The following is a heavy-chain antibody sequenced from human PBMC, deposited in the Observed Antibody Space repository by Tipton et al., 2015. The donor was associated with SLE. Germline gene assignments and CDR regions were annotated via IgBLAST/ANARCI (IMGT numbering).Heavy chain of an antibody. Sequence: TLSLTCTVSGGSVNSGSYYWSWIRQPPGKGLEWIGYIYYSGSTNYNPSLKSRVTISVDTSKNQFSLKLSSVTAADTAVYYCARGPLLDLWGRGTLVTVSS. CDR1: GGSVNSGSYY. CDR3: ARGPLLDL. CDR2: IYYSGST. V-gene: IGHV4-61*01. J-gene: IGHJ2*01. D-gene: IGHD5/OR15-5a*01.